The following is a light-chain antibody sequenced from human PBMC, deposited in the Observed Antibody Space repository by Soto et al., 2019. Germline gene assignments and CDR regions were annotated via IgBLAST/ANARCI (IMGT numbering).Light chain of an antibody. CDR1: SSDIGGYYY. J-gene: IGLJ1*01. CDR3: TSYSSSSTFYV. Sequence: QSALTQPASVSGSPGQSITISCTGTSSDIGGYYYVSWYQHHPGKAPKLMIYQVTNRPSGVSHRFSGSKSGNTASLTISGLQAEDEADYFCTSYSSSSTFYVFGTGTKVTVL. CDR2: QVT. V-gene: IGLV2-14*01.